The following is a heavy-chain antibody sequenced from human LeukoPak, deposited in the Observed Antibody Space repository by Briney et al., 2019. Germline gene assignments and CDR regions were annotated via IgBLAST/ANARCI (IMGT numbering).Heavy chain of an antibody. Sequence: GGSLRLSCAASGFTFSSYAMHWVRQAPGKGLEWVAVVSFHGVNKYYADSVEGRFTISRDNSKNTLYLQMNSLRAEDTAVYYCARAQAVFCSSTSCYGHYFDYWGQGTLVTVSS. J-gene: IGHJ4*02. CDR3: ARAQAVFCSSTSCYGHYFDY. CDR1: GFTFSSYA. D-gene: IGHD2-2*01. CDR2: VSFHGVNK. V-gene: IGHV3-30-3*01.